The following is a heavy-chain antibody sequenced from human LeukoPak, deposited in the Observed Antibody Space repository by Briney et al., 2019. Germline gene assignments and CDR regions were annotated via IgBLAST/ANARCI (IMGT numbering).Heavy chain of an antibody. V-gene: IGHV3-53*01. CDR3: ARDERYCSGGSCQYFDY. CDR2: IYSGGST. D-gene: IGHD2-15*01. J-gene: IGHJ4*02. CDR1: GFTVSSNY. Sequence: GVSLRLSCAASGFTVSSNYMSWVRQAPGKGLEWVSVIYSGGSTYYADSVKGRFTISRDNSKNTLYLQMNSLRAEDTAVYYCARDERYCSGGSCQYFDYWGQGTLVTVSS.